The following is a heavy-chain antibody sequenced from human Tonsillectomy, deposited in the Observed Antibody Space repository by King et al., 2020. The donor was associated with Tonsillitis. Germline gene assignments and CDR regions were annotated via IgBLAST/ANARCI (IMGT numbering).Heavy chain of an antibody. J-gene: IGHJ4*02. V-gene: IGHV4-59*13. Sequence: VQLQESGPGLVKPSETLSLTCTVSGGSISSDYWSWIRLTPGRGLEWIGYIYYSGNTQYNPSLKSRVTISADSSKNQFSLKLSSVTAADTAVYYCARSELLGTTTFDYWGQGTLVTVSS. CDR3: ARSELLGTTTFDY. CDR2: IYYSGNT. CDR1: GGSISSDY. D-gene: IGHD1-26*01.